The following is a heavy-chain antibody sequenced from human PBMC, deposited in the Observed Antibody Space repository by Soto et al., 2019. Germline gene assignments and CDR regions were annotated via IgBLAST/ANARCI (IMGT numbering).Heavy chain of an antibody. J-gene: IGHJ3*02. D-gene: IGHD2-2*01. CDR3: ARVTYCSTTRCYGHNVFDI. V-gene: IGHV4-4*02. Sequence: QVQLQASGPGLVKPSGTLSLTCAVSSGSISSTNWWSWVRQPPGKGLEWIGEIYHSGSTNYNPSLKLRVTMSVDKSKNQFSLMVSSVTAADTAVYYCARVTYCSTTRCYGHNVFDIWGQGTMVTVSS. CDR1: SGSISSTNW. CDR2: IYHSGST.